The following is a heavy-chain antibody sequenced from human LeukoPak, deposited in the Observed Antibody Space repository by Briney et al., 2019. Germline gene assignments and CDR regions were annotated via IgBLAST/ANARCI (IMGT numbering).Heavy chain of an antibody. CDR1: GGTFSSYA. V-gene: IGHV1-2*02. D-gene: IGHD2-2*01. J-gene: IGHJ4*02. CDR2: INPNSGGT. Sequence: SSLKVSCKASGGTFSSYAISWVRQAPGQGLEWMGWINPNSGGTNYAQKFQGRVTMTRDTSISTAYMELSRLRSDDTAVYYCATSRGYCSSTSCRDDYYFDYWGQGTLVTVSS. CDR3: ATSRGYCSSTSCRDDYYFDY.